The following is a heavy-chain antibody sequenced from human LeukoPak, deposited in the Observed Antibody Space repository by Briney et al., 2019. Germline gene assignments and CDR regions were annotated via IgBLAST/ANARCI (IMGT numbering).Heavy chain of an antibody. D-gene: IGHD3-22*01. CDR2: IRTSGSTI. CDR3: ARDLSRFTLIRHLDAFDI. V-gene: IGHV3-48*03. Sequence: PGGSLRLSCAASVFIFSSYEMSWVRHVPEQGLEWISCIRTSGSTIYYADSVKGRFTISRDNARNSLYLQMNSLRAEDTAVYSCARDLSRFTLIRHLDAFDIWGQGTMVTVSS. J-gene: IGHJ3*02. CDR1: VFIFSSYE.